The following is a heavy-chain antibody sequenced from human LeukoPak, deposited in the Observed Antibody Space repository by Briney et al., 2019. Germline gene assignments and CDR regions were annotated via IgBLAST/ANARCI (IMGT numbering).Heavy chain of an antibody. V-gene: IGHV3-30*02. CDR1: GFTFSSYG. CDR3: AKVGSADPYYDTYGPPGY. J-gene: IGHJ4*02. Sequence: PGGSLRLSCAASGFTFSSYGMHWVRQAPGKGLEWVAFIRYDGSNKYYADSVKGRFTISRDNSKNTLYLQMNSLRAEDTAVYYCAKVGSADPYYDTYGPPGYWGQGTLVTVSS. D-gene: IGHD3-22*01. CDR2: IRYDGSNK.